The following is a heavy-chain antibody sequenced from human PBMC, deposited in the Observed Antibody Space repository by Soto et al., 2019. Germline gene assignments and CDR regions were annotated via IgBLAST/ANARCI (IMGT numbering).Heavy chain of an antibody. Sequence: QVQLVQSGAEVKKPGASVKVSCKASGYTFTTHGISWVRQVPGQGLERMGWVRGDNGHTNYAQSLQGRVTITTDTSTNTAYMELRSLRSDDTAVYYCARDLGYCRSGPCYREWFDPWGQGSLVTVSS. V-gene: IGHV1-18*01. CDR2: VRGDNGHT. CDR3: ARDLGYCRSGPCYREWFDP. J-gene: IGHJ5*02. D-gene: IGHD2-2*01. CDR1: GYTFTTHG.